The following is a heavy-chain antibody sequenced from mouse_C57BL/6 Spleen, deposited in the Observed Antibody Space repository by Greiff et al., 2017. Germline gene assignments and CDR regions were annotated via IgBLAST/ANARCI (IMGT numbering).Heavy chain of an antibody. CDR3: ASSLLGFAY. CDR1: GYSITSGYY. J-gene: IGHJ3*01. Sequence: EVQLQQSGPGLVKPSQSLSLTCSVTGYSITSGYYWNWIRQFPGNKLEWMGYISYDGSNNYNPSLQNRISITRDTSKNQFFLKLNSVTTEDTATYYCASSLLGFAYWGQGTLVTVSA. V-gene: IGHV3-6*01. D-gene: IGHD2-10*01. CDR2: ISYDGSN.